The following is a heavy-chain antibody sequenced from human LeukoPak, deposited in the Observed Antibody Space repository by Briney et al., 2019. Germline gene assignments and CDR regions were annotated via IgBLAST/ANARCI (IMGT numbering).Heavy chain of an antibody. CDR3: AKGMSYYYYMDV. Sequence: GGSLRLSCVASGFTFSSRDWMTWVRQAPGKGLEWVANIKQDGSEKNYVDSVKGRFTISRDNSKNTLYLQMNSLRAEDTAVYYCAKGMSYYYYMDVWGKGTTVTVSS. CDR1: GFTFSSRDW. CDR2: IKQDGSEK. J-gene: IGHJ6*03. V-gene: IGHV3-7*03.